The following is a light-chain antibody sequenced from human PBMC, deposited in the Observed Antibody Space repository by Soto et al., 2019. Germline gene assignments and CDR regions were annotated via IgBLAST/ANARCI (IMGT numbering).Light chain of an antibody. CDR3: QQYGSSPWT. CDR1: QSVSSSY. J-gene: IGKJ1*01. V-gene: IGKV3-20*01. Sequence: EIVLTQSPGTLSLSPGERATLSCRASQSVSSSYLAWYQQKPGQAPRLLIYGASSRATDIPDRFSGSRSGTDFTLTISRLEPEDFAVYYCQQYGSSPWTFGQGTKVDIK. CDR2: GAS.